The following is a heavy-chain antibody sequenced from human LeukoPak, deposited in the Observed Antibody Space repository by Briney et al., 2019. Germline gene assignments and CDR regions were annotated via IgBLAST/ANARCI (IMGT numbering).Heavy chain of an antibody. Sequence: ASVKVSCKASGYTFTSYDINWVRQATGQGLEWMGWMNPNSGNTGYAQKFQGRVTMTRNTSISTAYMELSSLRAEDTAVYYCAKDQTFRGSGHYTYFDYWGQGALVTVSS. CDR2: MNPNSGNT. CDR1: GYTFTSYD. CDR3: AKDQTFRGSGHYTYFDY. V-gene: IGHV1-8*01. D-gene: IGHD2-15*01. J-gene: IGHJ4*02.